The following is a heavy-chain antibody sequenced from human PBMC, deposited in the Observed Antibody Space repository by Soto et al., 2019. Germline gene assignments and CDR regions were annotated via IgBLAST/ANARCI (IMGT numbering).Heavy chain of an antibody. J-gene: IGHJ6*02. V-gene: IGHV1-69*13. D-gene: IGHD2-2*01. CDR1: GGTFSSYA. Sequence: SVKVSCKASGGTFSSYAISWVRQAPGQGLEWMGGIIPIFGTANYAQKFQGRVTITADESTSTAYMELSSLRSEDTAVYYCARVKGASLYQLQTGPGYYYYGMDVWGQGTTVTVSS. CDR2: IIPIFGTA. CDR3: ARVKGASLYQLQTGPGYYYYGMDV.